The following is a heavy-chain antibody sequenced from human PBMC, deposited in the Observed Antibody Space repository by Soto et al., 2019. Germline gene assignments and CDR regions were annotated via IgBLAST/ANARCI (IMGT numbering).Heavy chain of an antibody. J-gene: IGHJ4*02. V-gene: IGHV1-69*02. CDR2: IIPILGIA. CDR1: GGTFSSYT. CDR3: ASAIQLWLFHY. D-gene: IGHD5-18*01. Sequence: SVKVSCKASGGTFSSYTISWVRQAPGQGLEWMGRIIPILGIANYAQKFQGRVTITADKSTSTAYMELSSLRSEDTAVYYCASAIQLWLFHYWGQGTLVTVSS.